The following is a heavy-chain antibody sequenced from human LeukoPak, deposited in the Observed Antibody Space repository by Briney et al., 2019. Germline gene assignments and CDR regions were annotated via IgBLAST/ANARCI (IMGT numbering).Heavy chain of an antibody. V-gene: IGHV3-30-3*01. Sequence: TGGSLRLSCAASGFTFSSYAMHWVRQAPGKGLEWVAVISYGGSNKYYADSVKGRFTISRDNSKNTLYLQMNSLRAEDTAVYYCAREPRRYGSGFDYWGQGTLVTVSS. J-gene: IGHJ4*02. CDR2: ISYGGSNK. CDR1: GFTFSSYA. D-gene: IGHD3-10*01. CDR3: AREPRRYGSGFDY.